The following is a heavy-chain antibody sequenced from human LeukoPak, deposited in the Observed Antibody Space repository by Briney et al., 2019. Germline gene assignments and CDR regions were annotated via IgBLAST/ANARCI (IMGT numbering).Heavy chain of an antibody. Sequence: GGSLRLSCAASGFTLGDYYMSWIRQTPGKGLEWLSYISSSSSRIYYADSMKGRFTISRDNGKNSLYLHMNSLRAEDTAVYYCARNSHCSSTSCYSDYWGQGTLVTVSS. V-gene: IGHV3-11*04. J-gene: IGHJ4*02. D-gene: IGHD2-2*01. CDR1: GFTLGDYY. CDR2: ISSSSSRI. CDR3: ARNSHCSSTSCYSDY.